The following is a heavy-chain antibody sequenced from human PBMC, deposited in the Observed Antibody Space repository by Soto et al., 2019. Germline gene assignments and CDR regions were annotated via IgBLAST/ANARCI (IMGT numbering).Heavy chain of an antibody. V-gene: IGHV3-7*01. Sequence: GGSLRLSCAASGFTFSNYWMTWVRQAPGKGLEWVANINQDGSTKYYLDSVKGRFTISRDNAKNSVYLQMNSVRAEDTAVYYCARIGYSSSSLDYWGQGTPVTVSS. CDR2: INQDGSTK. CDR1: GFTFSNYW. D-gene: IGHD6-6*01. J-gene: IGHJ4*02. CDR3: ARIGYSSSSLDY.